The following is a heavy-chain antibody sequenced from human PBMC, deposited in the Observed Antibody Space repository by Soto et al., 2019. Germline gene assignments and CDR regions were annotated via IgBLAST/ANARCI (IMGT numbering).Heavy chain of an antibody. CDR2: IIPIFGTA. CDR1: GGTFSSYA. D-gene: IGHD2-15*01. CDR3: ARGVVVVAAVYYGMDV. J-gene: IGHJ6*02. Sequence: GASVKVSCKASGGTFSSYAISWVRQAPGQGLEWMGGIIPIFGTANYAQKFQGRVTITADESTSTAYMELSSLRSEDTAVYYCARGVVVVAAVYYGMDVWGQGTTVTVSS. V-gene: IGHV1-69*13.